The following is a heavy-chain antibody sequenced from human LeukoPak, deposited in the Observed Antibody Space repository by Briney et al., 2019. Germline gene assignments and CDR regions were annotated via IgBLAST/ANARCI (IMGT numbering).Heavy chain of an antibody. Sequence: GGSLRLSCAASGFTFSSYEMNWVRQAPGKGLEWVSYISSSGSTIYYADSVKGRFTISRDNAKNSLYLQMNSLRAEDTAVYYCARVRVYDSSGCYYYFDYWGQGTLVTVSS. CDR2: ISSSGSTI. CDR1: GFTFSSYE. J-gene: IGHJ4*02. CDR3: ARVRVYDSSGCYYYFDY. V-gene: IGHV3-48*03. D-gene: IGHD3-22*01.